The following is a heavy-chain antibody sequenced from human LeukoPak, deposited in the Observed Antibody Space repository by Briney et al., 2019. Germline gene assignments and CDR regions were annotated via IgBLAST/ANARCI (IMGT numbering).Heavy chain of an antibody. Sequence: GGSLRLSCAASGFSVSANYIIWVRQAPRKGLEWVSVIYGGDKTNYADSVTGRFTISRDSSENTLYLQMNSLRAEDTAVYYCAGSITTPGGFDYWGQGTPVTVSS. V-gene: IGHV3-53*01. D-gene: IGHD6-13*01. J-gene: IGHJ4*02. CDR3: AGSITTPGGFDY. CDR2: IYGGDKT. CDR1: GFSVSANY.